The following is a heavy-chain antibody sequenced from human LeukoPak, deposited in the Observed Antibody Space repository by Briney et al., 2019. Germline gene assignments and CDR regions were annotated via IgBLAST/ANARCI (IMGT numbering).Heavy chain of an antibody. CDR1: GGSISSSSYY. CDR3: ARQTYDSSGSPYFDY. Sequence: PSQTLSLTCIVSGGSISSSSYYWGWIRQPPGKGLEWIGSIYYSGSTYYNPSLKSRVTISVDTSKNQFSLKLSSVTAADTAVYYCARQTYDSSGSPYFDYWGQGTLVTVSS. CDR2: IYYSGST. D-gene: IGHD3-22*01. V-gene: IGHV4-39*01. J-gene: IGHJ4*02.